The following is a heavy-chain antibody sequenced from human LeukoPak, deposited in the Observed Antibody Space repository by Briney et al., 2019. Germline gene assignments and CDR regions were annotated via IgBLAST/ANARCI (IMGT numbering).Heavy chain of an antibody. CDR2: ISAYNGNT. CDR1: GYTFTSYG. V-gene: IGHV1-18*01. D-gene: IGHD3-3*01. J-gene: IGHJ6*03. CDR3: ARDKRNFWSGYYVYYYYYMDV. Sequence: ASVKVSCKASGYTFTSYGISWVRQAPGQGLGWMGWISAYNGNTNYAQKLQGRVTMTTDTSTSTAYMELRSLRSDDTAVYYCARDKRNFWSGYYVYYYYYMDVWGKGTTVTVSS.